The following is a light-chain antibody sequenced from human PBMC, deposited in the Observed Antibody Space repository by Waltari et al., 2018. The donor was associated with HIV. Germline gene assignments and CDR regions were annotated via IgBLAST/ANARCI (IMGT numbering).Light chain of an antibody. Sequence: QSVLTQPPSVSGAPGQRVTISCTGTSSTTGAGYDFTWYQQLPGTAPKLLIYGNSNRPSGVPDRFSGSKSGTSASLAITGLQAEDEADYHCQSYDSSLSGSVFGGGTKLTVL. J-gene: IGLJ2*01. V-gene: IGLV1-40*01. CDR1: SSTTGAGYD. CDR2: GNS. CDR3: QSYDSSLSGSV.